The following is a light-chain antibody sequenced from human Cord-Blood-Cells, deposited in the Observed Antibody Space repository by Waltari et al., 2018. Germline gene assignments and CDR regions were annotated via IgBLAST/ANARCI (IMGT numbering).Light chain of an antibody. Sequence: DIQITQSPSSLSASVGDRVTITCRASQSISSYLNWYQQKPGKAPKLLIYAASSLQSGVPSRFSARVSGTDFTLTISSLQPEEGSTYYCQQSYSTPRTFGQGTKVEIK. CDR3: QQSYSTPRT. J-gene: IGKJ1*01. CDR1: QSISSY. V-gene: IGKV1-39*01. CDR2: AAS.